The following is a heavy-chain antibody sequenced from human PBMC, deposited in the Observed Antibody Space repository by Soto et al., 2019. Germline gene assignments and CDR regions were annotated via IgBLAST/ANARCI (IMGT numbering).Heavy chain of an antibody. CDR3: ARDSVPAATSYYYGMDV. J-gene: IGHJ6*02. Sequence: QVELVQSGAEVKKSGASVKVSCKASGGTFSSYAIRWVRQAPGLGLEWMGGIIPIFGTANYAQKFQGRITITADKSTSTAYMELSSLRSEDTAVYYCARDSVPAATSYYYGMDVWGQGTTVTVSS. CDR2: IIPIFGTA. D-gene: IGHD2-2*01. CDR1: GGTFSSYA. V-gene: IGHV1-69*06.